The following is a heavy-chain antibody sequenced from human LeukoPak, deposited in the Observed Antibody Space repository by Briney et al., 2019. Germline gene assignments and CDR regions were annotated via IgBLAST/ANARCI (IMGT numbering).Heavy chain of an antibody. J-gene: IGHJ4*02. Sequence: SETLSLTCTVSGGSISSYYWSWIRQPPGKGLEWIGYIYYSGSTNYNPSLKSRVTISVDTSKNQFSLKLNSVTAADTAVYYCARRVGYSGSYSDWGQGTLATVSS. V-gene: IGHV4-59*08. CDR1: GGSISSYY. CDR3: ARRVGYSGSYSD. D-gene: IGHD1-26*01. CDR2: IYYSGST.